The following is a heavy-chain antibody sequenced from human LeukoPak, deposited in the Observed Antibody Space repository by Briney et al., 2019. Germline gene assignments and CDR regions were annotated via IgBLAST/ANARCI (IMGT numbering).Heavy chain of an antibody. CDR1: GFIFSSYA. J-gene: IGHJ6*03. CDR3: AKDQVVPNSYYMDV. Sequence: GSLRLSCAASGFIFSSYAMHWVRQAPGKGLEWVAFIRYDGNNRYYADSVKGRFTISRDNSKNTLYLQMNSLRVEDTALYYCAKDQVVPNSYYMDVWGKGTTMTLSS. V-gene: IGHV3-30*02. D-gene: IGHD2-15*01. CDR2: IRYDGNNR.